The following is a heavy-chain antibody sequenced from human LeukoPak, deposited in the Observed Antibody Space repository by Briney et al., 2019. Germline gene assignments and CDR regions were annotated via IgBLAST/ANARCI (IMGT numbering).Heavy chain of an antibody. CDR1: GFTFSSFG. V-gene: IGHV3-33*06. CDR2: IWYDGSDK. J-gene: IGHJ4*02. D-gene: IGHD1-1*01. Sequence: PGGSLRLSCEESGFTFSSFGMHWLRQAPGKGLEWGAIIWYDGSDKYYSESVKGRFTISRDNSKNTLYLQMNSLRAEDTAMYYCAKDWSTPGATGWLFDYWGQGTLVTVSS. CDR3: AKDWSTPGATGWLFDY.